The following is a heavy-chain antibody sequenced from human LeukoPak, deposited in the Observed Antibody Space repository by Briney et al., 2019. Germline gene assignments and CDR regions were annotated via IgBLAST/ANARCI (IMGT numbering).Heavy chain of an antibody. V-gene: IGHV4-31*03. CDR2: IYYSGST. CDR3: ARLQPGIAARVDY. CDR1: GGPISSGGYY. D-gene: IGHD6-6*01. J-gene: IGHJ4*02. Sequence: SQTLSLTCTVSGGPISSGGYYWSWIRQHPGKGLEWIGYIYYSGSTNYNPSLKSRVTIAVDTSKNQFSLKLSSVTAADTAVYYCARLQPGIAARVDYWGQRTLVTVSS.